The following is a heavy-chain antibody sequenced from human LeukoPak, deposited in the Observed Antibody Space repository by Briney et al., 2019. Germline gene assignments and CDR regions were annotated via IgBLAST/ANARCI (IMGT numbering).Heavy chain of an antibody. V-gene: IGHV3-30*04. D-gene: IGHD1-26*01. Sequence: GGSLRLSCAASGFTFSSYVMHWVRQAPGKGLEWVAVILYDGNNKYYADSVKGRFTISRDNSKNTLDLEMKSLRAEDRAVYYCAREKLNSGSYLGSFDIWGQGTMVTVSS. CDR1: GFTFSSYV. J-gene: IGHJ3*02. CDR2: ILYDGNNK. CDR3: AREKLNSGSYLGSFDI.